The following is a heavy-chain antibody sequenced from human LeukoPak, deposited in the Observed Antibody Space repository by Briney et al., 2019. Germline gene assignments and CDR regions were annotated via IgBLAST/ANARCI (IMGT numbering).Heavy chain of an antibody. CDR1: GYTFTSYG. V-gene: IGHV1-46*01. CDR3: ARGQITIFDWFDP. CDR2: INPSGGST. Sequence: ASVKVSCKASGYTFTSYGISWVRQAPGQGLEWMGIINPSGGSTSYAQKFQGRVTMTRDTSTSTVYMELSSLRSEDTAVYYCARGQITIFDWFDPWGQGTLVTVSS. D-gene: IGHD3-3*01. J-gene: IGHJ5*02.